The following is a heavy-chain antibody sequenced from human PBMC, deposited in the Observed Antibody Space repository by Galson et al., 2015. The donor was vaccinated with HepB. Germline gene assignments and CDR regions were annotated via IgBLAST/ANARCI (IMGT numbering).Heavy chain of an antibody. V-gene: IGHV1-69*01. CDR3: ARSWGNYYDSSGYYPTGY. J-gene: IGHJ4*02. CDR2: IIPIFGTA. D-gene: IGHD3-22*01. Sequence: SCKASGGTFSSYAISWVRQAPGQGLEWMGGIIPIFGTANYAQKFQGRVTITADESTSTAYMELSSLRSEDTAVYYCARSWGNYYDSSGYYPTGYWGQGTLVTVSS. CDR1: GGTFSSYA.